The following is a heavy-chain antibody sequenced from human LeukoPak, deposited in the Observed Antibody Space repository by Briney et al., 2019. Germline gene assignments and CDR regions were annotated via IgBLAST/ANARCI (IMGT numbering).Heavy chain of an antibody. D-gene: IGHD5-18*01. Sequence: SETLSLTCTVSGGSISSYYWSWIRQPPGKGPEWIGYIYYSGSTYYNPSLKSRVTISVDTSKNQFSLKLSSVTAADTAVYYCARTQGYSYGNAYFDYWGQGTLDTVSS. V-gene: IGHV4-59*08. CDR3: ARTQGYSYGNAYFDY. CDR1: GGSISSYY. CDR2: IYYSGST. J-gene: IGHJ4*02.